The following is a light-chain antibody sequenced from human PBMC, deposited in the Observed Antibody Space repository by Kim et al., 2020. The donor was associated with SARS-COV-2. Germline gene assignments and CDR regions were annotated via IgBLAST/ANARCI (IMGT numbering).Light chain of an antibody. CDR2: EVT. V-gene: IGLV2-18*02. CDR1: ASDIGAFHR. CDR3: ASYTMRSTWV. J-gene: IGLJ3*02. Sequence: GQSVTLSCTGTASDIGAFHRVSWYQQTPGSAPKLLIYEVTDRPSGVPGRFSGSKSGNTASLTISGLQADDEGVFYCASYTMRSTWVFGGGTKVTVL.